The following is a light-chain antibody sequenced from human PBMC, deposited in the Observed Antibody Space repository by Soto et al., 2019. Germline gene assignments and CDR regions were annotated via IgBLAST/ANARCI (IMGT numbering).Light chain of an antibody. V-gene: IGLV1-36*01. CDR1: SSNIGTNG. Sequence: QSVLTQPPSASEAHRQRVTISGSGSSSNIGTNGVNWYQQLPGKAPKLLIYYDDLLPSGVSDRLSGSKSVTSASLAISGLQSEDESDYYCAAWDDSLNGWVFGGGTKLTVL. J-gene: IGLJ3*02. CDR3: AAWDDSLNGWV. CDR2: YDD.